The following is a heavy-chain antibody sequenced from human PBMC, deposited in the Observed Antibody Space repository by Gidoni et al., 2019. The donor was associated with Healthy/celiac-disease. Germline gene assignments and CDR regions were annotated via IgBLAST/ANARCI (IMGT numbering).Heavy chain of an antibody. Sequence: VQLVQSGAEVKKPGASVKVSCTASGYTFTSYDIHWVRQATGQGLEWMGWMNPNSGNTGYAQKFQGRVTMTRNTSISTAYMELSSLRSEDTAVYYCARGRDYYGSGSYYSWGQGTLVTVSS. D-gene: IGHD3-10*01. V-gene: IGHV1-8*01. CDR3: ARGRDYYGSGSYYS. CDR1: GYTFTSYD. CDR2: MNPNSGNT. J-gene: IGHJ5*02.